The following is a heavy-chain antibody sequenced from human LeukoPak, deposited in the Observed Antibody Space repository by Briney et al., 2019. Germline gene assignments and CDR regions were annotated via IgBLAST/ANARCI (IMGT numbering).Heavy chain of an antibody. CDR2: VLYDGSNK. J-gene: IGHJ4*02. D-gene: IGHD2-21*01. CDR3: AKGGCGY. V-gene: IGHV3-30*02. CDR1: GFTFSSYG. Sequence: PGGSLRLSCAASGFTFSSYGIHWVRQAPGKGLEWVAFVLYDGSNKYYADSVKGRFTISRDNSKNTLYLQMNSLRAEDTAVYYCAKGGCGYWGQGTLVTVSS.